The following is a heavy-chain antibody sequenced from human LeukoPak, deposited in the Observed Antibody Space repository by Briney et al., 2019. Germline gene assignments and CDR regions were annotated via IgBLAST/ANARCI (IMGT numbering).Heavy chain of an antibody. D-gene: IGHD2-2*01. J-gene: IGHJ6*03. CDR2: ISSSSSYI. V-gene: IGHV3-21*01. Sequence: GGSLRLSCAASGFTFSSYSMNWVRQAPGKGLEWVSSISSSSSYIYYADSVKGRFTISRDNAKNSLYLQMNSLRAEDTAVYYCARDFHDPQYQPLWDYYYMDVWGKGTTVTVSS. CDR1: GFTFSSYS. CDR3: ARDFHDPQYQPLWDYYYMDV.